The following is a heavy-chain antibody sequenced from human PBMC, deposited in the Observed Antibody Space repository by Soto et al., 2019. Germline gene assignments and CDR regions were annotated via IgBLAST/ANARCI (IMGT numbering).Heavy chain of an antibody. D-gene: IGHD6-19*01. CDR1: GFTFSSYA. V-gene: IGHV3-30-3*01. Sequence: QVQLVESGGGVVQPGRSLRLSCAASGFTFSSYAMHWVRQAPGKGLEGVAVISYEGSNKYYADSVKGRFNISRHNSKNSLYQQMKRLGAEDTAVYCCVTGWAVADGRDFWGQGTLVTGSS. J-gene: IGHJ4*02. CDR2: ISYEGSNK. CDR3: VTGWAVADGRDF.